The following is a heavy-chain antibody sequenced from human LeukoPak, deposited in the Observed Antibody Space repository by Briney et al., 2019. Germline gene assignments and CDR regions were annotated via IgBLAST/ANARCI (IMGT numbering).Heavy chain of an antibody. CDR2: IYYSGST. CDR1: GGSISSSSYY. D-gene: IGHD1-14*01. Sequence: ASETLSLTCTVSGGSISSSSYYWGWIRQPPGKGLEWIGSIYYSGSTYYNPSLKSRVTISVDTSKNQFSLKLSSVTAADTAVYYCAKTSSSEEAFDIWGQGTMVTVSS. V-gene: IGHV4-39*01. CDR3: AKTSSSEEAFDI. J-gene: IGHJ3*02.